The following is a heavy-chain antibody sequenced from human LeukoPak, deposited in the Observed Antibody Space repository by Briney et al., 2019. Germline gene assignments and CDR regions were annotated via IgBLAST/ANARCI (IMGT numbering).Heavy chain of an antibody. CDR2: IYYSGST. CDR3: ARDRGRVPGTPSAY. D-gene: IGHD6-19*01. V-gene: IGHV4-59*01. Sequence: SETLSLTCTVSSDSISSDYWSWIRQPPGKGLEWIGYIYYSGSTNYNPSLKSRITISIDTSKNQFSLKLSSVTAADTAVYYCARDRGRVPGTPSAYWGQGTLVTVSS. CDR1: SDSISSDY. J-gene: IGHJ4*02.